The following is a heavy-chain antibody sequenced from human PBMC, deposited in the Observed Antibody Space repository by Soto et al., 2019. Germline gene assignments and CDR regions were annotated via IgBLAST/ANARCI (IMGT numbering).Heavy chain of an antibody. V-gene: IGHV3-74*01. CDR1: GFTFSSYW. Sequence: EVQLLESGGGLVQPGGSLRLSCVASGFTFSSYWMHWFRQAPGKGLVWVSSISNDGSSTSYADSVKGRFTISRDNAKNPLYLQMNSLRAEDTAVYYCARLPNKSPQNWGQGTLVIVSP. J-gene: IGHJ1*01. CDR2: ISNDGSST. CDR3: ARLPNKSPQN.